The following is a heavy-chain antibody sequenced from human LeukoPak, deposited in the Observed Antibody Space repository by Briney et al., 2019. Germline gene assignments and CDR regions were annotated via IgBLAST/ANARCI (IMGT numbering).Heavy chain of an antibody. J-gene: IGHJ4*02. V-gene: IGHV1-2*06. Sequence: DSVKVSCKAAGYNFPAYFMHWVRQAPGQGLEWMGRINTNGGDTNYAQKFQGRVTMASDTSISTAYMELNSLMSDDTAVYYCVRVGFTTSWSNFDYWGQGTLVTVSS. CDR1: GYNFPAYF. D-gene: IGHD2-2*01. CDR2: INTNGGDT. CDR3: VRVGFTTSWSNFDY.